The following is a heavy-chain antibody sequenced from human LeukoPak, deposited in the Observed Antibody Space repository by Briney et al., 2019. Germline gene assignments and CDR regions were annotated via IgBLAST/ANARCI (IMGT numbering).Heavy chain of an antibody. D-gene: IGHD5-24*01. CDR2: IYSTGIT. J-gene: IGHJ2*01. V-gene: IGHV4-4*08. Sequence: TSETLSLTCSVSGGSLKNYYWSWIRQPPGKGLEWFGHIYSTGITNYNPSLRSRLAISVDTFKNQFSLKLSSVTAADTALYFCARLSVDMNTLDWYFDLWGRGTLVTVSS. CDR3: ARLSVDMNTLDWYFDL. CDR1: GGSLKNYY.